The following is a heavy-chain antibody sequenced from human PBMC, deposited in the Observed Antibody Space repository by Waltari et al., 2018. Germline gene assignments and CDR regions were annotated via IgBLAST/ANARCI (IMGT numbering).Heavy chain of an antibody. CDR3: AKDLQRLGGYNVFDS. D-gene: IGHD5-18*01. Sequence: EVQLLESGGGLVQPGGSLRLSCAASGFTFSSYAMSWVRQAPGKGLEWVSAISGSGGSTYYADSVKGRFTISRDNSQQTLYLLMTGLRAEDTAIYYCAKDLQRLGGYNVFDSWGQGTQVTVSS. V-gene: IGHV3-23*01. CDR2: ISGSGGST. CDR1: GFTFSSYA. J-gene: IGHJ4*02.